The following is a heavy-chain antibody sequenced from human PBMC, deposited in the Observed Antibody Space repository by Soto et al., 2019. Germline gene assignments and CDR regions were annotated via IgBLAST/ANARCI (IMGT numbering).Heavy chain of an antibody. CDR1: GGSISIDNW. Sequence: SETMSLTCAVSGGSISIDNWWGWVRQPPGKGLEWIGEVFYSGGTNHNPSLKSRVTMSVDTSKNQFSLKLSSVTAADTAVYYCAKEGSKDYYYYYAMDVWGQGTTVTVSS. CDR2: VFYSGGT. J-gene: IGHJ6*02. CDR3: AKEGSKDYYYYYAMDV. V-gene: IGHV4-4*02.